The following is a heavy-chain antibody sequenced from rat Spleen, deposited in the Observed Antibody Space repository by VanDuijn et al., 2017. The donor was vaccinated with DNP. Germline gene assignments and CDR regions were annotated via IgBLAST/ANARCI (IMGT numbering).Heavy chain of an antibody. D-gene: IGHD1-11*01. J-gene: IGHJ3*01. CDR3: ARDLLRWRRGFAY. V-gene: IGHV2-1*01. Sequence: QVQLKESGPGLVQPSQTLSLTCTVSGFSLTSYGVSWVRQPPGKGLEWMGRIRSGGSTDYNSALKSRLSISRDTSKSQVFLEMNSLQTEDTATYFCARDLLRWRRGFAYWGQGTLVTVSS. CDR2: IRSGGST. CDR1: GFSLTSYG.